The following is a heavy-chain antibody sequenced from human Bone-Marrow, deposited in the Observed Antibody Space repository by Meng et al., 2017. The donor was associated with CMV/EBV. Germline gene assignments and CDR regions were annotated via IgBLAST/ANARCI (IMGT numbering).Heavy chain of an antibody. CDR3: AKSGYSYGPLLDY. J-gene: IGHJ4*02. CDR1: GFTFSSYA. D-gene: IGHD5-18*01. Sequence: GGSLRLSCAASGFTFSSYAMSWVRQAPGKGLEWVSAISGSGGSTYYADSVKGRFTIAGDNSKNTLYLQMNSLRAEDTAVYYCAKSGYSYGPLLDYWGQGTLVTVSS. V-gene: IGHV3-23*01. CDR2: ISGSGGST.